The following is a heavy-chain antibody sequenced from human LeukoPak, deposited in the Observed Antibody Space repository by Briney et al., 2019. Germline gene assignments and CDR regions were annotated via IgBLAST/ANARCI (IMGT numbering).Heavy chain of an antibody. D-gene: IGHD3-16*02. J-gene: IGHJ4*02. CDR1: GYTFTGYY. CDR2: ISTYSGNT. Sequence: ASVKVSCKASGYTFTGYYMHWVRQAPGQGLEWMGWISTYSGNTNYAQKLQGRVTMTTDTSTSTAYMELRSLRSDDTAVYYCARDHLDYVWGSYRSPPKYWGQGTLVTVSS. CDR3: ARDHLDYVWGSYRSPPKY. V-gene: IGHV1-18*04.